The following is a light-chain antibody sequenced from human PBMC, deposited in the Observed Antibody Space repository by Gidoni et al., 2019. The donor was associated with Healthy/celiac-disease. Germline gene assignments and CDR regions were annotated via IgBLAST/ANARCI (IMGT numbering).Light chain of an antibody. CDR2: LGS. J-gene: IGKJ5*01. CDR3: MQAVQTPIS. Sequence: DIVMTQSPLSLTVTPGEPASISFRSSQSLLHSNGYNYLDWYLQKPGQSTQLLIYLGSNRASGVPDRFSGSGAGTDFTLKISRVEAEDVGVYYCMQAVQTPISFGQGTRLEIK. V-gene: IGKV2-28*01. CDR1: QSLLHSNGYNY.